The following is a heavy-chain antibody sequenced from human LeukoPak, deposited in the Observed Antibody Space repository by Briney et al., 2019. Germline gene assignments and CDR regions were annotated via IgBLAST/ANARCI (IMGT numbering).Heavy chain of an antibody. V-gene: IGHV4-59*08. CDR2: FHYSGSA. J-gene: IGHJ3*02. D-gene: IGHD1-26*01. Sequence: SETLSLTCTVSGDSISSYYWSWIRQPPGKGLEWIAYFHYSGSATYNPSLKSRVTISMDTSKNQFSLNLSSVTAADTAVYYCARHGLVGATPNAFDIWGQGTMVTVSS. CDR1: GDSISSYY. CDR3: ARHGLVGATPNAFDI.